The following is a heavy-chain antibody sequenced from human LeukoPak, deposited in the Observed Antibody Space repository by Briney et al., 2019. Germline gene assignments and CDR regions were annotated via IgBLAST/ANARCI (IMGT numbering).Heavy chain of an antibody. CDR3: AXXXXXXYGDYDAFDI. Sequence: SETLSLTCTVSGGSISSYYWSWIRQPPGKGLEWIGYIYYSGSTNYNPSLKSRVTISVDTSKNQFSLKLSSVTAADTAVYYCAXXXXXXYGDYDAFDIWGQGTMVTVSS. CDR2: IYYSGST. V-gene: IGHV4-59*01. CDR1: GGSISSYY. J-gene: IGHJ3*02. D-gene: IGHD4-17*01.